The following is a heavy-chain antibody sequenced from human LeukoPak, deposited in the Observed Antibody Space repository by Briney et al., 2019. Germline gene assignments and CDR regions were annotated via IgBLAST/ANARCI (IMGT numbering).Heavy chain of an antibody. J-gene: IGHJ4*02. CDR1: GFTFSSYW. Sequence: PGGSLRLSCAASGFTFSSYWMSWVRQAPGKGLEWVANIKQDGSEKYYADSVKGRFTISRDNSKNTLYLQMNSLRAEDTAVYYCAKVGSFDYWGQGTLVTVSS. D-gene: IGHD3-10*01. CDR2: IKQDGSEK. V-gene: IGHV3-7*01. CDR3: AKVGSFDY.